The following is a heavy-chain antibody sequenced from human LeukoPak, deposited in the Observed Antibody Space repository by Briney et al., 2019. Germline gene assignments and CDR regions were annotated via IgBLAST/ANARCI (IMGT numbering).Heavy chain of an antibody. CDR2: ISSRGSTI. J-gene: IGHJ4*02. Sequence: GGSLTLSCAASGFSFSDYYMRWIRQAAGKGLEWVSYISSRGSTIYHADSVKGRFTISRDNAKNSPYLPMNSLRAEDTAVYYCASGRRPYSFDYWGQGALVTVSS. CDR3: ASGRRPYSFDY. CDR1: GFSFSDYY. V-gene: IGHV3-11*01.